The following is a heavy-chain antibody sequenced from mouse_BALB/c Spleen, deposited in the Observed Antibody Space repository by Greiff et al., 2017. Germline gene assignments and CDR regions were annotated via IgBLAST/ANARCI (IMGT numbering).Heavy chain of an antibody. CDR1: GYSITSGYY. Sequence: DVQLVESGPGLVKPSQSLSLTCSVTGYSITSGYYWNWIRQFPGNKLEWMGYISYDGSNNYNPSLKNRISITRDTSKNQFFLKLNSVTTEDTATYYCARGERRYFDYWGQGTTLTVSS. CDR2: ISYDGSN. J-gene: IGHJ2*01. CDR3: ARGERRYFDY. V-gene: IGHV3-6*02.